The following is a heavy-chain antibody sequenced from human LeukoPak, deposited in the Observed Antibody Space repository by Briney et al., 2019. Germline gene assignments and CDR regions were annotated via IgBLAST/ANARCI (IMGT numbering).Heavy chain of an antibody. Sequence: ASVNVSCKASGYTFTGYYMHWVRQAPGQGLEWMGWINPNSGGTNYAQKFQGRVTMTRDTSISTAYMELSRLRSDDTAVYYCARDVPYCSSTSCYGEVYWFDPWGQGTLVTVSS. CDR3: ARDVPYCSSTSCYGEVYWFDP. D-gene: IGHD2-2*01. J-gene: IGHJ5*02. CDR2: INPNSGGT. CDR1: GYTFTGYY. V-gene: IGHV1-2*02.